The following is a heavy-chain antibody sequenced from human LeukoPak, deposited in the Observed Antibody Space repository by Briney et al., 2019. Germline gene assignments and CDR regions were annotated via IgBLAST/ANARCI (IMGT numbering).Heavy chain of an antibody. CDR1: GFTFSSYD. CDR3: AKDVVMMVYAFDS. Sequence: GGSLRLSCAASGFTFSSYDMTWVRQAPGRGLEWVSSIRPSGDNTYYGDSVKGRFTISRDNSKSMLYLQMNSLRPEDTATYYCAKDVVMMVYAFDSWGRGTLVTVSS. J-gene: IGHJ4*02. CDR2: IRPSGDNT. D-gene: IGHD2-8*01. V-gene: IGHV3-23*01.